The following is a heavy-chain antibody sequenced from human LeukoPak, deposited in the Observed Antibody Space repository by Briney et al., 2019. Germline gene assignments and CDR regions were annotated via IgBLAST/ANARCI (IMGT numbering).Heavy chain of an antibody. D-gene: IGHD4-11*01. Sequence: ASVKVSCKASGYTFSTYAMHWVRQAPGQRLEWMGWINVGNDNTKYSQKFQGRVTITSDTSATTAYMELSSLRSEDMAVYYCARNSHSNYAYYYYGMDVWGQGTTVTVSS. CDR3: ARNSHSNYAYYYYGMDV. J-gene: IGHJ6*02. CDR2: INVGNDNT. CDR1: GYTFSTYA. V-gene: IGHV1-3*01.